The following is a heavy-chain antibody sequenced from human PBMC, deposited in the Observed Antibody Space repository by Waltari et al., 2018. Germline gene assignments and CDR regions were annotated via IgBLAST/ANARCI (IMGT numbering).Heavy chain of an antibody. D-gene: IGHD6-13*01. CDR1: GFIFSSFD. CDR2: ITSSSSYA. Sequence: EGQVVESGGGLVKPGGSLRLSCAASGFIFSSFDMSWVRQTPGKGLEWVSSITSSSSYAYSADSVKGRFAISRDNAKDSLYLHLTSLRAEDTAVYYCARSYSSVWYDAFDIWGQGTAVTVSS. V-gene: IGHV3-21*02. CDR3: ARSYSSVWYDAFDI. J-gene: IGHJ3*02.